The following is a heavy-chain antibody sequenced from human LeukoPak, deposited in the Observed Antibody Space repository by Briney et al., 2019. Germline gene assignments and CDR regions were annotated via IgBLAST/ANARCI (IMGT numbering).Heavy chain of an antibody. CDR3: ARVVPATNYYYYGMDV. V-gene: IGHV1-69*04. D-gene: IGHD2-2*01. CDR1: GYSLTEIS. CDR2: IIPILGIA. J-gene: IGHJ6*02. Sequence: SVKVSCKVSGYSLTEISKYWVRQAPGQGLEWMGRIIPILGIANYAQKFQGRVTITADKSTSTAYMELSSLRSEDTAVYYCARVVPATNYYYYGMDVWGQGTTVTVSS.